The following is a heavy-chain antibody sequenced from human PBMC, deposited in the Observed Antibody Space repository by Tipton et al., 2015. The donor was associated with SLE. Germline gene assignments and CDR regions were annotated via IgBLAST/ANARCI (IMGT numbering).Heavy chain of an antibody. CDR1: GDSIISSY. V-gene: IGHV4-59*07. CDR2: IYYSGTT. Sequence: TLSLTCTVSGDSIISSYWSWIRQPPGKGLEWIGYIYYSGTTNYNPSLKSRVTISVDTSKNQVSLKLSSATAADTAVYYCASARDDCLVCVYSGPSSLVTVS. CDR3: ASARDDCLVCVY. D-gene: IGHD2-2*01. J-gene: IGHJ4*02.